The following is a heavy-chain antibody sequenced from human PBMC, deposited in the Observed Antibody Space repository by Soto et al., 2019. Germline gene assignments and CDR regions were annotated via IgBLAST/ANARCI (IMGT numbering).Heavy chain of an antibody. V-gene: IGHV3-33*08. Sequence: QVQLVESGGGVVQPGRSLRLSCAASGFTFSSYGMHWVRQAPGKGLAWVAVIWYDGSNKYYADSVKGRFTIPRANSKNALYLQMNSLRAEDTAVYCGARQDSSSWPPDYWGQGTLVTVSS. J-gene: IGHJ4*02. CDR3: ARQDSSSWPPDY. CDR2: IWYDGSNK. CDR1: GFTFSSYG. D-gene: IGHD6-13*01.